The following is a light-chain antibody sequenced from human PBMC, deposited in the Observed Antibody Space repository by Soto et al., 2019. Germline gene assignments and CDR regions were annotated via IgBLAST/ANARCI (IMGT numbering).Light chain of an antibody. V-gene: IGKV3-20*01. J-gene: IGKJ1*01. CDR3: QQYDTYWT. Sequence: VLTQSPATLSLSPGERATLSCRASQSVSSSYLAWYQQKPGQAPRLLVYGASSRATGIPDRFSGSGSGTDFTLTISSLQPDDIATYYCQQYDTYWTFGQGTKVDIK. CDR1: QSVSSSY. CDR2: GAS.